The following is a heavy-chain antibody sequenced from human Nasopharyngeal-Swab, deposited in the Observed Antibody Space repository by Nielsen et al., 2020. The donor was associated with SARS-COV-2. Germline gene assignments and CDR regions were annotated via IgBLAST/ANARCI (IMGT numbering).Heavy chain of an antibody. Sequence: SETLSLTCAVYGGSFSGYYWSWIRQPPGKGLEWIGEINHSGSTNYNPSLKSRVTISVDTSKNQFSLKLSSVTAADTAVYYCARLQITMIVVVIIRGWFDPWGQGTLVTVSS. J-gene: IGHJ5*02. V-gene: IGHV4-34*01. CDR3: ARLQITMIVVVIIRGWFDP. CDR1: GGSFSGYY. CDR2: INHSGST. D-gene: IGHD3-22*01.